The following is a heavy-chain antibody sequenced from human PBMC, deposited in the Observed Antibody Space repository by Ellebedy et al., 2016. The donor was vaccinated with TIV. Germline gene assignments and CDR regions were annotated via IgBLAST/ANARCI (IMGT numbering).Heavy chain of an antibody. V-gene: IGHV1-69*13. CDR1: GGTFSSYA. D-gene: IGHD3-22*01. J-gene: IGHJ3*02. Sequence: SVKVSXKASGGTFSSYAISWVRQAPGQGLEWMGGIIPIFGTANYAQKFQGRVTITADESTSTAYMELSSLRSEDTAVYYCARSRSGYYLGPGGAFDIWGQGTMVTVSS. CDR3: ARSRSGYYLGPGGAFDI. CDR2: IIPIFGTA.